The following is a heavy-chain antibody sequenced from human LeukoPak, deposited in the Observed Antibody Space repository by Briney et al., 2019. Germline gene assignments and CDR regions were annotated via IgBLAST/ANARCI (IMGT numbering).Heavy chain of an antibody. CDR3: ARTNVNYYGSGSYSIWVGYYYYYMDV. V-gene: IGHV3-21*05. Sequence: GGSLRLSCAASGFTFSSYSMNWVRQAPGKGLEWVSYISSSSSAIHYADSVKGRLTIPRDNAKNSLYLQMNSLRAEDTAVYYCARTNVNYYGSGSYSIWVGYYYYYMDVWGKGTTVTVSS. D-gene: IGHD3-10*01. CDR1: GFTFSSYS. CDR2: ISSSSSAI. J-gene: IGHJ6*03.